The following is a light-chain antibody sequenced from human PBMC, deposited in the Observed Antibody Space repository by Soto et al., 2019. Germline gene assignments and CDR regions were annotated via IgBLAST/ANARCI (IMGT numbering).Light chain of an antibody. CDR3: QQYNNWPPIT. J-gene: IGKJ5*01. V-gene: IGKV3-15*01. CDR2: DAS. Sequence: MTPSPSSVSASVGDRATLSCRASQSVTSNLAWYQQKPGQAPRLLIYDASTRATGIPARFSGSGSGTEFTLTISSLQSEDFALYSCQQYNNWPPITFGQGTRLEIK. CDR1: QSVTSN.